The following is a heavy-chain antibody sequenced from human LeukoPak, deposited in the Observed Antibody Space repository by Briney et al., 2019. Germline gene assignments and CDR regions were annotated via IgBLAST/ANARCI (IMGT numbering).Heavy chain of an antibody. Sequence: GGSLRLSCEASGFIFSSYVMGWVRQAPGKGLEWVSSVSVGGGDTFTADSVKGRFTISRENSKNTLYLQMMGLRVEDTAIYYCAKLNLGEMAYFDSWGQGILVTVSS. CDR3: AKLNLGEMAYFDS. V-gene: IGHV3-23*01. J-gene: IGHJ4*02. CDR2: VSVGGGDT. CDR1: GFIFSSYV. D-gene: IGHD2-21*01.